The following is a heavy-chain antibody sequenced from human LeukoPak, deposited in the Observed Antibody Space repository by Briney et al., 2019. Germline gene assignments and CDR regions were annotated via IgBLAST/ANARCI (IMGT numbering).Heavy chain of an antibody. CDR2: IYYSGST. D-gene: IGHD3-22*01. Sequence: SETLSLTCTVSGGSISSYYWNWIRQPPGKGLEWIGYIYYSGSTNYNPSLKSRVTISVDTSKSQFSLRLSSVTAADTAVYYCAKGTYDSRGYYYSIDYWGQGTLVTVSS. V-gene: IGHV4-59*01. CDR3: AKGTYDSRGYYYSIDY. CDR1: GGSISSYY. J-gene: IGHJ4*02.